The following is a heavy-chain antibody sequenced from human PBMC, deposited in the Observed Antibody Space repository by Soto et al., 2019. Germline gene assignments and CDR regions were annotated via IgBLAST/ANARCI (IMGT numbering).Heavy chain of an antibody. D-gene: IGHD2-15*01. CDR1: GYTFTNYG. J-gene: IGHJ1*01. Sequence: GASVKVSCKASGYTFTNYGITWVRQAPGQGLEWMGWISAYNGSTSYTQKFQGRVTMTRDTSTSTVYMELSSLRSEDTAVYYCARADGYCSGGSCYSGSAEYFQHWGQGTLVTVSS. V-gene: IGHV1-18*01. CDR3: ARADGYCSGGSCYSGSAEYFQH. CDR2: ISAYNGST.